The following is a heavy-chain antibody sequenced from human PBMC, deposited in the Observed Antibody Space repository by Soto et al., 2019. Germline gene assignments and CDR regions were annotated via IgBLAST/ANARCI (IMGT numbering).Heavy chain of an antibody. CDR2: ISYDGSNK. V-gene: IGHV3-30*03. CDR1: GFTFSSYG. J-gene: IGHJ4*02. D-gene: IGHD3-22*01. CDR3: ARDHLPYYYDSSGHPVNY. Sequence: QVQLVESGGGVVQPGRSLRLSCAASGFTFSSYGMHWVRQAPGKGLEWVAVISYDGSNKYYSESVNGRFTIYRDDSKTSLYLQMYSLKAEDPAVYYCARDHLPYYYDSSGHPVNYWGQGTLVTVSS.